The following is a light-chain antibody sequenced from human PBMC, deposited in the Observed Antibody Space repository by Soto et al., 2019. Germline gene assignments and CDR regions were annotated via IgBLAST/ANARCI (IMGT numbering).Light chain of an antibody. V-gene: IGLV1-40*01. CDR1: NSNIGAGYA. Sequence: QSVLTQPPSVSGAPGQRVTISCTGSNSNIGAGYAVYWYRHLPGTAPKLLIYGDTNRPSGVPDRVSGSKSGTSASLAISGLQTEDEADYYCQSYDSSLRGVVFGGGTKVTVL. J-gene: IGLJ2*01. CDR3: QSYDSSLRGVV. CDR2: GDT.